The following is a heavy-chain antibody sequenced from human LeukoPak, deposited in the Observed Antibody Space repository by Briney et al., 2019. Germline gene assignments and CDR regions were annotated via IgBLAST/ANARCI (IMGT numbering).Heavy chain of an antibody. CDR3: ARGVPHYGSDRYNWFDP. J-gene: IGHJ5*02. Sequence: ASVKLSCKASGYTFTSYAMHWVRQAPGQRLEWMGWINAGDSNTKYSHNFQGRATITRDTSANTAYMELSSLRSEDTAVYYCARGVPHYGSDRYNWFDPWGQGTLVTVSS. V-gene: IGHV1-3*01. CDR1: GYTFTSYA. D-gene: IGHD3-10*01. CDR2: INAGDSNT.